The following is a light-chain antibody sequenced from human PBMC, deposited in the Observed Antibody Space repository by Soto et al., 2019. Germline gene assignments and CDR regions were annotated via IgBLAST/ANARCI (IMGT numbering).Light chain of an antibody. V-gene: IGLV2-14*01. CDR1: SSDVGAYDF. Sequence: QSVLAQPASVSGSPGQSITISCTGTSSDVGAYDFVSWYQQHPGEVPKLIIYEVRNRPSGVSNRFSGSKSGNTASLTISGLQAEDEADYYCAAWDDSLNAHYVFGTGTKLTVL. J-gene: IGLJ1*01. CDR2: EVR. CDR3: AAWDDSLNAHYV.